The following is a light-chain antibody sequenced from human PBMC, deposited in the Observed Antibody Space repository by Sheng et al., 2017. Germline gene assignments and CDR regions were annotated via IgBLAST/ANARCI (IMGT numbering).Light chain of an antibody. CDR3: QQTYTTPLT. CDR1: QGIRSD. J-gene: IGKJ4*01. Sequence: AIQMTQSPSSLSASVGDRVTITCRASQGIRSDLGWYQQKPGQAPKLLIFSASSLHRGVPSRFSGSGSGTDFTLTISSLQPEDFATYYCQQTYTTPLTFGGGTKVEIK. V-gene: IGKV1-6*01. CDR2: SAS.